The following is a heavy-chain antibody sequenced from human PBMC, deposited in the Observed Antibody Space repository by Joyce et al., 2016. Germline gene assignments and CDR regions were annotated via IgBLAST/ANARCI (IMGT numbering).Heavy chain of an antibody. V-gene: IGHV5-51*01. J-gene: IGHJ4*02. Sequence: EVQLVQPAAEVKTSGDSLKISCATSGYIFSNYWIGWVRQMPGKGLELMGIVYPGDSETKYSPSFQGRVTFSADNSISTAYLQWNSLKASDAGMYFCAKHGAVAGTWDYWGQGTLVTVSS. CDR3: AKHGAVAGTWDY. CDR2: VYPGDSET. CDR1: GYIFSNYW. D-gene: IGHD6-19*01.